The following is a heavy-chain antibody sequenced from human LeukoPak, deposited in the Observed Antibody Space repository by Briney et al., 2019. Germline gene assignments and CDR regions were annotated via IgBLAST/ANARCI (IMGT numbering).Heavy chain of an antibody. CDR2: IKQDGSEK. V-gene: IGHV3-7*01. J-gene: IGHJ5*02. CDR1: GFTFSSYA. CDR3: AREFYDILTGSNWFDP. Sequence: GGSLRLSCAASGFTFSSYAMSWVRQAPGKGLEWVANIKQDGSEKYYVDSVKGRFTISRDNAKNSLYLQMNSLRAEDTAVYYCAREFYDILTGSNWFDPWGQGTLVTVSS. D-gene: IGHD3-9*01.